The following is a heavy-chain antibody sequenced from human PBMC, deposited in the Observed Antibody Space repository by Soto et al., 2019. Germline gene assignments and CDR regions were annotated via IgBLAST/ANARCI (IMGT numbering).Heavy chain of an antibody. CDR2: ISNNGAHT. J-gene: IGHJ6*03. Sequence: GGSLRLSCAASGFTFSNYEMHWVRQAPGKGLEYVSGISNNGAHTDYAKSVKGKFTISRDNSENTLYLQMGSLRAEDMALYYCARRGYGSRWPNVYMDVWGKGTTVTVSS. V-gene: IGHV3-64*01. CDR3: ARRGYGSRWPNVYMDV. D-gene: IGHD6-13*01. CDR1: GFTFSNYE.